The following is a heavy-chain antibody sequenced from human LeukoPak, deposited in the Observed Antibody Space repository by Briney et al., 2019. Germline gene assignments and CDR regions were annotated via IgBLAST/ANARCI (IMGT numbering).Heavy chain of an antibody. D-gene: IGHD3-10*01. V-gene: IGHV4-30-2*01. CDR3: ARASGSGSYNYYYYYMDV. CDR1: GGSISSGGYY. CDR2: IYHSGST. J-gene: IGHJ6*03. Sequence: SETLSLTCTVSGGSISSGGYYWSWLRQPPGKGLEWIGYIYHSGSTYYNPSLKSRVTISVDRSKNQFSLKLSSVTAADTAVYYCARASGSGSYNYYYYYMDVWGKGTTVTVSS.